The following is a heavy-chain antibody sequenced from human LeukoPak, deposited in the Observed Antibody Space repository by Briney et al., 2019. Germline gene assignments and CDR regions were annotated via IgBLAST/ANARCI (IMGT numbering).Heavy chain of an antibody. CDR1: GFTFSSYH. J-gene: IGHJ4*02. Sequence: PGGPLRLSCVVSGFTFSSYHMNWVRQAPGKGLEWVSSISTSSSSSYIYYADSVTGRFTISRDNAKNSLYLQMNSLRAEDTAVYYCARGPSGYHNTGGQGTLVTVSS. D-gene: IGHD5-12*01. CDR3: ARGPSGYHNT. V-gene: IGHV3-21*01. CDR2: ISTSSSSSYI.